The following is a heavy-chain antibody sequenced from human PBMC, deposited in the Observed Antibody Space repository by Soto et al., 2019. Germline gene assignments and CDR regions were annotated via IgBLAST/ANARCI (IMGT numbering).Heavy chain of an antibody. CDR2: LYYTGTT. D-gene: IGHD3-10*01. J-gene: IGHJ5*02. CDR1: GGSIGSSSYY. CDR3: VRAHALGFSNWFDP. Sequence: SETLSLTCSVSGGSIGSSSYYFGWIRQPPGKGLEWIGSLYYTGTTYYNSSLKSRVTISADKSQNQFSLRLSSVTAADTAVYYCVRAHALGFSNWFDPWGRGTLVTVSS. V-gene: IGHV4-39*01.